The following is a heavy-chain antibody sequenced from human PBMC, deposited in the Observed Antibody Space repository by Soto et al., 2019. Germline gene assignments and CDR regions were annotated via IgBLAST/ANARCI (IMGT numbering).Heavy chain of an antibody. CDR2: IVVGSGNT. CDR3: AALRPYLEHNYYYDSMDV. Sequence: SVKVSCKASGLTFTSSAVQWVRQARGQRLEWIGWIVVGSGNTNYAQKFQERVTLTRDMSTSTAYMELRSLRSEDTAVYYCAALRPYLEHNYYYDSMDVWGQGTTVTVSS. V-gene: IGHV1-58*01. D-gene: IGHD1-20*01. J-gene: IGHJ6*02. CDR1: GLTFTSSA.